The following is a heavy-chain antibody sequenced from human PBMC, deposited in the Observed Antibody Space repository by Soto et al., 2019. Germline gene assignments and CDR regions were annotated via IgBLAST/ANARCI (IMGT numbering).Heavy chain of an antibody. CDR3: ARAAGYYDSSGYYSPWFDL. CDR2: IYYSGST. CDR1: GGSISSGGYY. V-gene: IGHV4-31*03. J-gene: IGHJ5*02. D-gene: IGHD3-22*01. Sequence: QVQLQESGPGLVKPSQTLSLTCTVSGGSISSGGYYWSWIRQHPGKGLEWIGYIYYSGSTYYNPSLKSRVTISVDTSKNQFSLKLSSVTAADTAVYYCARAAGYYDSSGYYSPWFDLWGQGTLVTVSS.